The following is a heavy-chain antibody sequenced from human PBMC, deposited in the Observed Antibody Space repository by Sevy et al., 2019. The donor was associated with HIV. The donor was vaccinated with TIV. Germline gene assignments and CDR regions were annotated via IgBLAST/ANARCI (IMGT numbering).Heavy chain of an antibody. CDR1: GGSISSSNYY. V-gene: IGHV4-39*01. D-gene: IGHD3-22*01. J-gene: IGHJ4*02. CDR3: ARQMHYYDSAGYYHWDY. CDR2: IDYTGGT. Sequence: SETLSLTCTVSGGSISSSNYYWGWIRQPPGKGLEWIANIDYTGGTYYNPSLKSRVTIFADTSKNQFSLKLRSVTAADTAVYYCARQMHYYDSAGYYHWDYWGQGTLVTVSS.